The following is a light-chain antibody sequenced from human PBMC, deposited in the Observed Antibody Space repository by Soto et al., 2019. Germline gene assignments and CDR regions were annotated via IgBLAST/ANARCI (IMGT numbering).Light chain of an antibody. V-gene: IGLV2-14*01. CDR2: DVS. CDR1: SSDVGGYNY. CDR3: SSYTSSSSLVV. J-gene: IGLJ2*01. Sequence: ALTQPASVSGSPGQSITISCTGTSSDVGGYNYVSWYQQHPGKAPKLMIYDVSNRPSGVSNRFSGSKSGNTASLTISGLQAEDEADYYCSSYTSSSSLVVFGGGTKLTVL.